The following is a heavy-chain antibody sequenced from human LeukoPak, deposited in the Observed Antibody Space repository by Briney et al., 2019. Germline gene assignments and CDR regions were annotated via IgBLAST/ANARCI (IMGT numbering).Heavy chain of an antibody. Sequence: SGGSLRLSCAASGFTFSSYSMNWVRQAPGKGLEWVSSISSSGSTIYYADSVKGRFTISRDNAKNSLYLQMNSLRAEDTAVYYCARENYGDYAFDYWGQGTLVTVSS. CDR1: GFTFSSYS. V-gene: IGHV3-21*04. J-gene: IGHJ4*02. D-gene: IGHD4-17*01. CDR2: ISSSGSTI. CDR3: ARENYGDYAFDY.